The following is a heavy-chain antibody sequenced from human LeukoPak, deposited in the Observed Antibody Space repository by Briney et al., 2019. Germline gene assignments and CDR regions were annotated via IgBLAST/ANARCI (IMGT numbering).Heavy chain of an antibody. CDR1: GFTFSSYA. CDR2: ISYDGSNK. D-gene: IGHD3-10*01. CDR3: AKVNPDYYGSGDYYGMDV. Sequence: PGGSLRLSCAASGFTFSSYAMHWVRQAPGKGLEWVAVISYDGSNKYYADSVKGRFTISRDNSKNTLYLQMNSLRAEDTAVYYCAKVNPDYYGSGDYYGMDVWGQGTTVTVSS. V-gene: IGHV3-30*04. J-gene: IGHJ6*02.